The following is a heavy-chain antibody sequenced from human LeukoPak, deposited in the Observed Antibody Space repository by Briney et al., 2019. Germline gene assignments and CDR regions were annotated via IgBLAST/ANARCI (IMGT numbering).Heavy chain of an antibody. Sequence: SETLSLTCAVYGGSFSGYYWTWIRQPPGKGLEWIGEINHSGSTNYNPSLKSRVTISVDTSKNQFSLKLRSVTAADTAVYYCARRISPRITMVRGAPTHYMDVWGKGTTVTISS. CDR1: GGSFSGYY. CDR3: ARRISPRITMVRGAPTHYMDV. CDR2: INHSGST. D-gene: IGHD3-10*01. J-gene: IGHJ6*03. V-gene: IGHV4-34*01.